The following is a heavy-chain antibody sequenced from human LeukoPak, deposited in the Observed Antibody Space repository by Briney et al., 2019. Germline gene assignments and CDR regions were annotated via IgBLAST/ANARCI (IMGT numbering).Heavy chain of an antibody. Sequence: GSLRLSCAASGFTFSSSDMNWVRQAPGKGLEWVSYISSSGSTKNYADSVKGRFTISRDNAKNSLYLQMNSLRAEDTAVYYCAREGSSYAPSGPFYFDYWGQGTLVTVSS. V-gene: IGHV3-48*03. CDR1: GFTFSSSD. J-gene: IGHJ4*02. D-gene: IGHD1-26*01. CDR2: ISSSGSTK. CDR3: AREGSSYAPSGPFYFDY.